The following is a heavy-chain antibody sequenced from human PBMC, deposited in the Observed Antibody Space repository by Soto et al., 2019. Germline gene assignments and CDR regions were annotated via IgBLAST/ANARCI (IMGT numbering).Heavy chain of an antibody. Sequence: PSETLSLTCTVSGGSISSGDYYWSWIRQPPGKGLGWIGYIYYSGSTYYNPSLKSRVTISVDTSKNQFSLKLSSVTAADTAVYYCARDLYSSSSGGDAFDIWGQGTMVS. V-gene: IGHV4-30-4*02. CDR1: GGSISSGDYY. D-gene: IGHD6-6*01. CDR2: IYYSGST. CDR3: ARDLYSSSSGGDAFDI. J-gene: IGHJ3*02.